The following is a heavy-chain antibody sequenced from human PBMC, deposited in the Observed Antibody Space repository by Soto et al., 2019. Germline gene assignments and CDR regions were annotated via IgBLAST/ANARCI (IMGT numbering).Heavy chain of an antibody. CDR3: AREKYYDFWSGKTSYYYYGMDV. D-gene: IGHD3-3*01. CDR1: GYTFTSHG. Sequence: ASVKVSCKASGYTFTSHGISWVRQAPGQGLEWMGWISAYNGDTNYAQKLQGRVTMTTDTSTSTAYMELRSLRSDDTAVYYCAREKYYDFWSGKTSYYYYGMDVWGQGTTVTVSS. V-gene: IGHV1-18*01. J-gene: IGHJ6*02. CDR2: ISAYNGDT.